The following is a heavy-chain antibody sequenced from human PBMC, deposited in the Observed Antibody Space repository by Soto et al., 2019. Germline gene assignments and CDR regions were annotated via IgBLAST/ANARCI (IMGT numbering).Heavy chain of an antibody. CDR2: ISSSSSSI. V-gene: IGHV3-48*01. Sequence: GGSLRLSCAASGFTFSTYWMNWVRQAPGRGLEWVSYISSSSSSIYYADSVKGRLTISRDNAKNSLYLQMNSLRAEDTAVYYCVREDCSGGSCDFDYWGQGTLVTVSS. J-gene: IGHJ4*02. D-gene: IGHD2-15*01. CDR1: GFTFSTYW. CDR3: VREDCSGGSCDFDY.